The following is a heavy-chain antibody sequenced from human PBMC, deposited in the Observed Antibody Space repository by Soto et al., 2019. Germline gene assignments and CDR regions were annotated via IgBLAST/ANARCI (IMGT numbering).Heavy chain of an antibody. CDR2: FDPEDGET. J-gene: IGHJ3*02. V-gene: IGHV1-24*01. Sequence: ASVKVSCKASGYTFTSYGISWVRQAPGQGLEWMGGFDPEDGETIYAQKFQGRVTMTEDTSTDTAYMELSSLRSEDTAVYYCAAFSIFDYYDSSGPGAFDIWGQGTMVTVSS. D-gene: IGHD3-22*01. CDR3: AAFSIFDYYDSSGPGAFDI. CDR1: GYTFTSYG.